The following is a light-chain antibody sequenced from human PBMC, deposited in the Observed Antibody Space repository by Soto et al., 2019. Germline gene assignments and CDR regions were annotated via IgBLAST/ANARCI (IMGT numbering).Light chain of an antibody. CDR2: LNSDGSH. Sequence: QSVLTQSPSASASLGASVKLTCTLSSGHSSYAIAWHQQQPEKGPRYLMKLNSDGSHSKGDGIPDRFSGSSSGAERYLTISSLQSEDEADEYCQTWGTGTYVVFGAGTKVTVL. CDR3: QTWGTGTYVV. CDR1: SGHSSYA. J-gene: IGLJ2*01. V-gene: IGLV4-69*01.